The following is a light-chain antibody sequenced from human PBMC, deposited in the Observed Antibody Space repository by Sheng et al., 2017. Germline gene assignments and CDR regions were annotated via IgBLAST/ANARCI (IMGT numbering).Light chain of an antibody. CDR2: ETS. V-gene: IGKV3-11*01. CDR3: QQRTDWPLT. Sequence: EIVLTQSPATLSLSPGESATLSCRASQNVGGYLAWYQQKPGQPPRLLIYETSNRAPGIPAKFSGSGSGTDFALTITSLEPEDFAVYYCQQRTDWPLTFGGGTKVEVK. J-gene: IGKJ4*01. CDR1: QNVGGY.